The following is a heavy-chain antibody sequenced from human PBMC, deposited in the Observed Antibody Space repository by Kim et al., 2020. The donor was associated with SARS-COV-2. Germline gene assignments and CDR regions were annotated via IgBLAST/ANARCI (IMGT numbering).Heavy chain of an antibody. D-gene: IGHD3-3*01. V-gene: IGHV4-39*01. J-gene: IGHJ4*02. Sequence: SETLSLTCTVSGGSISSSSYYWGWIRQPPGKGLEWIGSIYYSGSTYYNPSLKSRVTISVDTSKNQFSLKLSSVTAADTAVYYCARRNYDFWSGYNDYWGQGTLVTVSS. CDR3: ARRNYDFWSGYNDY. CDR1: GGSISSSSYY. CDR2: IYYSGST.